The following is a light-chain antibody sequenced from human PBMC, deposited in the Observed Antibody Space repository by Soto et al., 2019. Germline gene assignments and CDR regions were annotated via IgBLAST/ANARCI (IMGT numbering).Light chain of an antibody. Sequence: QSVLTQPASVSGSPGQSITISCTGSSSNFGAGYEVHWYKQLPGAAPTLVIFNNLNRPSGVPERFSGSKSGTYASLVISGLQAEDEADYYCQSFDSSLRVYVFGSGTKVTVL. CDR3: QSFDSSLRVYV. J-gene: IGLJ1*01. V-gene: IGLV1-40*01. CDR1: SSNFGAGYE. CDR2: NNL.